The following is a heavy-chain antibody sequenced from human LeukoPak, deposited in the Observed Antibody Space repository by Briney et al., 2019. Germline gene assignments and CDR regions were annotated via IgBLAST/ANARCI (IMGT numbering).Heavy chain of an antibody. CDR1: GFTFSSYG. CDR2: IWYDGSNK. J-gene: IGHJ4*02. CDR3: AVGGNFDY. Sequence: GGSLRLSCAASGFTFSSYGMHWVRQAPGKGLEWVAYIWYDGSNKYYADSVKGRFTISRDNSKNTLYLQMNSLRAEDTAVYYFAVGGNFDYWGEAALVTVSS. D-gene: IGHD4-23*01. V-gene: IGHV3-30*02.